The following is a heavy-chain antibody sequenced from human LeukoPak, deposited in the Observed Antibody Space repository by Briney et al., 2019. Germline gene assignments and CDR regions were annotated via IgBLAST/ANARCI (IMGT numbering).Heavy chain of an antibody. J-gene: IGHJ4*02. CDR2: ISSSGSYI. CDR1: RFTFSSYS. V-gene: IGHV3-21*04. D-gene: IGHD3-22*01. CDR3: AKTYYYDSSGYYV. Sequence: GGSLRLSCAASRFTFSSYSMNWVRQAPRKGLEWVSSISSSGSYIYYADSVKGRFTISRDNSKNTLYLQMNSLRAEDTAVYYCAKTYYYDSSGYYVWGQGTLVTVSS.